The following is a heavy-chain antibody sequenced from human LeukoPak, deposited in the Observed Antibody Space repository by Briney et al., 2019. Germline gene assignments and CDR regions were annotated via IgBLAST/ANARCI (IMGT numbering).Heavy chain of an antibody. Sequence: SETLSLTCTVSGGSINNYYWSWVRQPPGKGLEGIGNIYYSGSTYYNPSLRSRVTISVDTTKNQCSLKLSSVTAADTAVYYCARQSGSYGVYYYYMDVWGKGTTVTISS. CDR3: ARQSGSYGVYYYYMDV. D-gene: IGHD1-26*01. V-gene: IGHV4-59*04. CDR2: IYYSGST. CDR1: GGSINNYY. J-gene: IGHJ6*03.